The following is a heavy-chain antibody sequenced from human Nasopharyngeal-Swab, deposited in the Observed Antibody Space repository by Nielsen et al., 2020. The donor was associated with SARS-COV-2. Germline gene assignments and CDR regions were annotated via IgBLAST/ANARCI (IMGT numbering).Heavy chain of an antibody. CDR1: GFTFSNYW. D-gene: IGHD6-13*01. V-gene: IGHV3-7*01. J-gene: IGHJ4*02. CDR2: IKQDGSET. CDR3: ARGGSSFPFDY. Sequence: GGSLRLSCAASGFTFSNYWMNWVRQTPGKGLEWVAIIKQDGSETYYVDSVRGRFTISRDNAKNSLYLQMNSLRAGDTGVYYCARGGSSFPFDYWGPGTLVTVSS.